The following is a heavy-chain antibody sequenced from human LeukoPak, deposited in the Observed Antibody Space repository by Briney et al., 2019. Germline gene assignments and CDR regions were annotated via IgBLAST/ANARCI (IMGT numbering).Heavy chain of an antibody. CDR2: INPDSGGT. V-gene: IGHV1-2*02. Sequence: ASVKLCFSASGYTFTCYYMHWRREAPGQGLEWMGWINPDSGGTNYAQKFKGRVTMPRDTSISTAYMELSRLRSDDTAVSYCARDRECSGGSCYSWFDPWGQGTLVTVSS. CDR3: ARDRECSGGSCYSWFDP. J-gene: IGHJ5*02. D-gene: IGHD2-15*01. CDR1: GYTFTCYY.